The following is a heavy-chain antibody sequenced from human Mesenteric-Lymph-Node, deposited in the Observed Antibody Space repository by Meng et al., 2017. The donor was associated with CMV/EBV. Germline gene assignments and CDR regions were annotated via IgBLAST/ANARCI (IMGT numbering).Heavy chain of an antibody. D-gene: IGHD6-13*01. CDR3: ARVLASNTWAVDY. V-gene: IGHV3-23*01. CDR2: ISGSGGST. J-gene: IGHJ4*02. Sequence: GESLKISCAASGFTFSIYAMSWVRQAPGKGLECVSGISGSGGSTYYADSVKGRFTISRDNSKNTLYLQMNSLRAEDTALYYCARVLASNTWAVDYWGQGTLVTVSS. CDR1: GFTFSIYA.